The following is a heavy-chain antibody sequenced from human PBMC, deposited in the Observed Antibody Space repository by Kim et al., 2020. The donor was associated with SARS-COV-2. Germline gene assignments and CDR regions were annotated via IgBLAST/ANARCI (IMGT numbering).Heavy chain of an antibody. V-gene: IGHV1-3*01. Sequence: KFQGRVTITRDTSASTAYMELSSLRSEDTAVYYCARRAQRDFFVVVPAAITGNFDYWGQGTLVTVSS. D-gene: IGHD2-2*02. J-gene: IGHJ4*02. CDR3: ARRAQRDFFVVVPAAITGNFDY.